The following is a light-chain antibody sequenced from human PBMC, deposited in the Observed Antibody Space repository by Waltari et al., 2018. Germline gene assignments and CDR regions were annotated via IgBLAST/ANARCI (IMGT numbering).Light chain of an antibody. CDR1: SPNPGAGLR. CDR2: GNN. J-gene: IGLJ2*01. V-gene: IGLV1-40*01. Sequence: QSVLTPPPSVSGTPGQRVTISCTGSSPNPGAGLRVHWYQKIPGTAPKLLIFGNNNRPSGVPDRFSGSKSGTSASLAITGLQAEDEGDYYCQSFDSRLSDGVVFGGGTKVTVL. CDR3: QSFDSRLSDGVV.